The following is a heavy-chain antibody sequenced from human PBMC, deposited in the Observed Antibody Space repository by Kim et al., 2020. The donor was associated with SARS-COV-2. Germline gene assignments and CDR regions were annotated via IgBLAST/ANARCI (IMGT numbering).Heavy chain of an antibody. D-gene: IGHD4-17*01. CDR2: I. J-gene: IGHJ3*02. CDR3: LVILRNDAFDI. Sequence: IYYADSVRGRFTISRDNAKNSLYLQMKSLRAEDTSVYYCLVILRNDAFDIWGQGTMVTVSS. V-gene: IGHV3-21*01.